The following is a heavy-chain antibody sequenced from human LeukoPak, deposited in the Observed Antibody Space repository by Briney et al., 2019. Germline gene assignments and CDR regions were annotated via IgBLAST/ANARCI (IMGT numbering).Heavy chain of an antibody. Sequence: GGSLRLSCAASGFTFSSYWMNWARQAPGKGLEWVASIKHDGSEKYYVDSVRGRFTISRDNTMNSLYLQMSSLRAEDTAVYYCATDRGWRTSGYYLYYFEYWGQGTLVTFSS. V-gene: IGHV3-7*01. CDR3: ATDRGWRTSGYYLYYFEY. CDR1: GFTFSSYW. D-gene: IGHD3-3*01. CDR2: IKHDGSEK. J-gene: IGHJ4*02.